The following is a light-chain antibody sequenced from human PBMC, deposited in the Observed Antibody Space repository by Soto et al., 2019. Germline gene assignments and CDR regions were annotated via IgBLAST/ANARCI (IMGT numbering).Light chain of an antibody. J-gene: IGKJ5*01. Sequence: DFHMTQSPSTLSASLGDRVTITFRASQNIRSRLAWFQQKPGKAPKLLIYDAYNRATGIPPRFSGSGSGTDFTLTISSLEPEDSAVYYCQQRHMWPITFGQGTRLEIK. CDR2: DAY. V-gene: IGKV1-5*01. CDR3: QQRHMWPIT. CDR1: QNIRSR.